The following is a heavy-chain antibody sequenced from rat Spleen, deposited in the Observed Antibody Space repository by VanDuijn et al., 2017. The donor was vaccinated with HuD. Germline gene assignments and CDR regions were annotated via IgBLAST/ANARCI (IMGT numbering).Heavy chain of an antibody. CDR2: ISYDGGTT. D-gene: IGHD1-6*01. V-gene: IGHV5-20*01. CDR3: TRDRILRSTGFDY. J-gene: IGHJ2*01. Sequence: EVQLVESGGGLVQPGRSLKLSCAASGFTFGDYYMAWVRQAPTKGLEWVASISYDGGTTYYRDSVKGRFTVSRDNAKSSLYLQMDSLRSEDSATYYCTRDRILRSTGFDYWGRGVMVTVSS. CDR1: GFTFGDYY.